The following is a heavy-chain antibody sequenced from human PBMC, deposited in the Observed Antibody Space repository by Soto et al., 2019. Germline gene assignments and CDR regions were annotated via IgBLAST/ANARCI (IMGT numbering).Heavy chain of an antibody. J-gene: IGHJ3*02. CDR3: AKVPTGEMATVFQAFDI. D-gene: IGHD4-4*01. Sequence: EVQLVESGGALVHPGGSLRLSCAASGFIFSTFDIHWVRQAPGKGLEWVSGIGTLSDAVYAASVQGRFTISRQNDKNSVYLQMNSLRDEDTAVYYCAKVPTGEMATVFQAFDIWGQGTMVTVSS. CDR1: GFIFSTFD. CDR2: IGTLSDA. V-gene: IGHV3-13*01.